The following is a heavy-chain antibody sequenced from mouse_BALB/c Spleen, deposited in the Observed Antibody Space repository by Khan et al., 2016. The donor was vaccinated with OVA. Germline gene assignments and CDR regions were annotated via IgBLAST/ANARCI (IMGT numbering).Heavy chain of an antibody. CDR3: ATGARYDKALYALDY. CDR2: INTYTGEP. J-gene: IGHJ4*01. D-gene: IGHD2-14*01. CDR1: GYTFTNFG. V-gene: IGHV9-3-1*01. Sequence: QIQLVQSGPELKTPGETVKISCKASGYTFTNFGMHWVKQAPGKGLKWMGWINTYTGEPTYAHDFKGRFAFSLETSANTAYLQINNLKTEDTAIXVYATGARYDKALYALDYWGQGTSGTVPS.